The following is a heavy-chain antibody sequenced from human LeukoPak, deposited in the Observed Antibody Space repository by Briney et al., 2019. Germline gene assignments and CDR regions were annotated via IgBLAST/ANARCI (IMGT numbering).Heavy chain of an antibody. CDR2: IYYSGNT. Sequence: SETLSLTCTVSGGSISSYYWSWIRQPPGKGLEWIGYIYYSGNTNYNPSLKSRVTISIDTSKNQFSLKLSSVTAADTAVYYCARRDSSGWYYFDYWGQGTLVTVSS. J-gene: IGHJ4*02. CDR3: ARRDSSGWYYFDY. D-gene: IGHD6-19*01. CDR1: GGSISSYY. V-gene: IGHV4-59*08.